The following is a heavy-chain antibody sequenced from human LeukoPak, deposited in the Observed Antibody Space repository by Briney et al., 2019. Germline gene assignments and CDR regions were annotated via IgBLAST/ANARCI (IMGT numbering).Heavy chain of an antibody. CDR3: AKVVMVRGVNDAFDI. D-gene: IGHD3-10*01. CDR1: GFTFSSYA. Sequence: GGSLRLSCAASGFTFSSYAVSWVRQAPGKGLEWVSAISGSGGSTYYADSVKGRFTISRDNSKHTLYLQMNSLRAEDTAVYYCAKVVMVRGVNDAFDIWGQGTMVTVSS. V-gene: IGHV3-23*01. J-gene: IGHJ3*02. CDR2: ISGSGGST.